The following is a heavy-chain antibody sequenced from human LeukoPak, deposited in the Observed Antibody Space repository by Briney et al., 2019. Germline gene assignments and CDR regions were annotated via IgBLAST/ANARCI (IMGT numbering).Heavy chain of an antibody. J-gene: IGHJ4*02. D-gene: IGHD2-2*02. CDR1: GFTLRSYA. CDR3: AREQGYCSSTSCYKPFDY. V-gene: IGHV3-30*04. CDR2: ISYDGRNK. Sequence: GGSLRFSCAASGFTLRSYAMHWVRQAPGKGLEWVAVISYDGRNKYNADSVKGRFTISRDNSKNTLYLQMNSLRAEDTAVYYCAREQGYCSSTSCYKPFDYWGQGTLVTVSS.